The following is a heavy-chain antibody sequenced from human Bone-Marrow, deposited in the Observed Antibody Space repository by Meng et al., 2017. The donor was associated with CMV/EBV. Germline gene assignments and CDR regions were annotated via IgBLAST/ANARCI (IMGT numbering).Heavy chain of an antibody. CDR1: GDTFTGYY. V-gene: IGHV1-58*02. D-gene: IGHD4-11*01. Sequence: SVKVSCKASGDTFTGYYMHWVRQARGQRLEWIGWIVVGSGITNYAQKFQERVTITRDMSTSTTYMELSSLRSEDTAVYYCAADYSDFGTALYNWFDPWGQGTLVTVSS. CDR3: AADYSDFGTALYNWFDP. J-gene: IGHJ5*02. CDR2: IVVGSGIT.